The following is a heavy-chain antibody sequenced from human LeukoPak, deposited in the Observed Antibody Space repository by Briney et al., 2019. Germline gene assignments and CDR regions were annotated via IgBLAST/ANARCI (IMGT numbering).Heavy chain of an antibody. D-gene: IGHD4-17*01. J-gene: IGHJ4*02. CDR1: GGSISGSY. CDR3: ARGIESYGDYGY. CDR2: MYNSGST. Sequence: SETLSLTCTVSGGSISGSYWSWIRQPPGKGLEWIAYMYNSGSTNYNPSLKSRVTISIDTSKDQFSLKLSSLTAADTAIYYCARGIESYGDYGYWGQGILVTVSS. V-gene: IGHV4-59*01.